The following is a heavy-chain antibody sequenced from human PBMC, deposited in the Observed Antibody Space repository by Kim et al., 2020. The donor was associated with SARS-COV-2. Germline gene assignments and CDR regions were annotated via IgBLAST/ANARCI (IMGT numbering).Heavy chain of an antibody. Sequence: SETLSLTCTVSGGSISSGGYYWSWIRQHPGKGLEWIGYIYYSGSTYYNPSLKSRVTISVDTSKNQFSLKLSSVTAADTAVYYCATADYYYGSGSFHATYFDYWGQGTLVTVSS. CDR2: IYYSGST. CDR1: GGSISSGGYY. D-gene: IGHD3-10*01. J-gene: IGHJ4*02. V-gene: IGHV4-31*03. CDR3: ATADYYYGSGSFHATYFDY.